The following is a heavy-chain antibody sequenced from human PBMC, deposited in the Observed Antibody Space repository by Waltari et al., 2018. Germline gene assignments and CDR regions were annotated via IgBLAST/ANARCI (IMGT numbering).Heavy chain of an antibody. V-gene: IGHV3-21*01. CDR2: ISSSSSYI. CDR3: ARGEGGSYSRWGY. D-gene: IGHD1-26*01. CDR1: GFTFSSYS. Sequence: EVQLVESGGGLVKPGGSLRLSCAASGFTFSSYSLNWVRQAPGKGLEWVSSISSSSSYIYYADSVKGRFTISRDNAKNSLYLQMNSLRAEDTTVYYCARGEGGSYSRWGYWGQGTLVTVSS. J-gene: IGHJ4*02.